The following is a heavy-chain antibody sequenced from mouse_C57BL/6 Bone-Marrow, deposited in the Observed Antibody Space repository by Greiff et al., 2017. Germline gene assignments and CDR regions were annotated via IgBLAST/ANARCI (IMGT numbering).Heavy chain of an antibody. Sequence: QVQLLQPGADLVKPGASVKLSCKASGFTFTSYWMHWVQQSPGQGLEWIAIIRPNSGSINYTEKVKSKATLTVDKSTSTAYMQLSSLTSGDSAVYYCARYGGDYWGQGTSVTVSS. CDR2: IRPNSGSI. J-gene: IGHJ4*01. CDR3: ARYGGDY. V-gene: IGHV1-64*01. CDR1: GFTFTSYW. D-gene: IGHD1-1*01.